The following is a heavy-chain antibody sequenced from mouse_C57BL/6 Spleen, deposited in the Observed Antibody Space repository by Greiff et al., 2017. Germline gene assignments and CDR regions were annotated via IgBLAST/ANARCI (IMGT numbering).Heavy chain of an antibody. CDR2: IDPETGGT. D-gene: IGHD1-1*01. CDR3: TTAFTTVVAKGAMDY. V-gene: IGHV1-15*01. J-gene: IGHJ4*01. Sequence: QVQLKQSGAELVRPGASVTLSCKASGYTFTDYEMHWVKQTPVHGLEWIGAIDPETGGTAYNQKFKGKAILTADKSSSTAYMELRSLTSEDSAVYYCTTAFTTVVAKGAMDYWGQGTSVTVSS. CDR1: GYTFTDYE.